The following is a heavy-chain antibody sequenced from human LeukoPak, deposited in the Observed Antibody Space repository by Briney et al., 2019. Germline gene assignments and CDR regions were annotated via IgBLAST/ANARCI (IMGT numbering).Heavy chain of an antibody. CDR1: GVSISSGGYS. Sequence: SQTLSLTCAVSGVSISSGGYSWRWIRQPPGKGLEWIGYIYHSGSTYYNPSLKSLVTISVDRSKNQFSLKLSSVTAADTAVYYCARGRPGIQLWLPEFDYWGQGTLVTVSS. V-gene: IGHV4-30-2*01. J-gene: IGHJ4*02. CDR3: ARGRPGIQLWLPEFDY. CDR2: IYHSGST. D-gene: IGHD5-18*01.